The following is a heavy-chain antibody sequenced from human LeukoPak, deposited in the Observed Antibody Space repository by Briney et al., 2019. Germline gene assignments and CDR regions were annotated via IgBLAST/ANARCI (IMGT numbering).Heavy chain of an antibody. D-gene: IGHD3-16*01. CDR3: ARALRGTFDY. CDR2: IYYSGST. CDR1: GGSISSSSYY. J-gene: IGHJ4*02. V-gene: IGHV4-39*07. Sequence: KPSETLSLTCTVSGGSISSSSYYWGWIRQPPGKGLEWIGSIYYSGSTYYNPSLKSRVTISVDTSKNQFSLKLSSVTAADTAVYYCARALRGTFDYWGQGTLVTVSS.